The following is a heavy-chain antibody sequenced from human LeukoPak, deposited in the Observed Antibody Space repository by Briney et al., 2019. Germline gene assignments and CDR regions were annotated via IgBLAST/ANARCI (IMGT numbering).Heavy chain of an antibody. D-gene: IGHD3-10*01. CDR2: IYYSGST. Sequence: PSETLSLTCTVSGGSISSSSYYWGWIRQPPGKGLEWIGSIYYSGSTYYNPSLKSRVTISVDTSKNQFSLKLSSVTAADTAVYYCARLGELSVYWGQGTLVTVSS. CDR1: GGSISSSSYY. CDR3: ARLGELSVY. J-gene: IGHJ4*02. V-gene: IGHV4-39*01.